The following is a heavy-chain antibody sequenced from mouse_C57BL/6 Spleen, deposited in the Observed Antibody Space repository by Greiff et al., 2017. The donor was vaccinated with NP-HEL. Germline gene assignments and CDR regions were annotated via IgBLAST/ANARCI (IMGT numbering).Heavy chain of an antibody. Sequence: EVQVVESGGGLVKPGGSLKLSCAASGFTFSSYAMSWVRQTPEKRLEWVATISDGGSYTYYPDNVKGRFTISRDNAKNNLYLQMSHLKSEDTAMYYCARDGYYSNYNWYFDVWGTGTTVTVSS. CDR2: ISDGGSYT. J-gene: IGHJ1*03. V-gene: IGHV5-4*01. CDR1: GFTFSSYA. D-gene: IGHD2-5*01. CDR3: ARDGYYSNYNWYFDV.